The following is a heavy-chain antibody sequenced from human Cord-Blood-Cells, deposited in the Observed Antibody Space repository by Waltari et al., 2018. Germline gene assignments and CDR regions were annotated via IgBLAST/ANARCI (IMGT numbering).Heavy chain of an antibody. CDR1: GGTFSSYA. J-gene: IGHJ6*03. D-gene: IGHD1-7*01. Sequence: QVQLVQSGAEVKKPGSSVKVSCKASGGTFSSYAISWVRQAPGQGLEWMGRIIPIHCIANYAQEFQGRVTITADKSTSTAYMELSSLRSEHTAVYYCARVPHIELELRGWVDYYFYMDVWGKGTTVTVAS. CDR3: ARVPHIELELRGWVDYYFYMDV. CDR2: IIPIHCIA. V-gene: IGHV1-69*09.